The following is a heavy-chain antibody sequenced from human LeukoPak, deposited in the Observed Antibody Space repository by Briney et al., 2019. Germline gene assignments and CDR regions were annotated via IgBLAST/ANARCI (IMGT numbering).Heavy chain of an antibody. CDR1: GASISSYY. Sequence: SETLSLTCTVSGASISSYYWIWIRQPPGKGLECIGYFHYSGSTNYNPSLKSRTTISVDTSRKQFSLKLNSVTAADTAVYYCARLGQPNAFDIWGQGTMVTVSS. J-gene: IGHJ3*02. CDR3: ARLGQPNAFDI. V-gene: IGHV4-59*08. CDR2: FHYSGST. D-gene: IGHD3-16*01.